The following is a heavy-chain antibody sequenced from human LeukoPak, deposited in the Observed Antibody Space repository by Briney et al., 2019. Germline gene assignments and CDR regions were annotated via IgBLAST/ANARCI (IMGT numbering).Heavy chain of an antibody. CDR1: GFSFSSYS. CDR3: ARDYLYAFDY. D-gene: IGHD2-2*01. CDR2: FSGSGNAI. V-gene: IGHV3-48*01. J-gene: IGHJ4*02. Sequence: PGGSLRLSCAASGFSFSSYSMNWVRQAPGKGLKWVSYFSGSGNAIHYTDSVKGRFTISRDNAKNALYLQMNSLRAEDTAVYFCARDYLYAFDYWGQGTLVTVSS.